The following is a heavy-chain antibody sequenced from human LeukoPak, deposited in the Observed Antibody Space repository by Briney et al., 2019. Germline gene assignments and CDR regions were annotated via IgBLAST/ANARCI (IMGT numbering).Heavy chain of an antibody. CDR3: AKDNPLYSSGWIYYYYGMDV. V-gene: IGHV3-23*01. Sequence: PGGSLRLSCAASGFTFSSYAMSWVRQAPGKGLEWVSAISGSGGSTYYADSVKGRFTISRDNSKNTLYLQMNSLRAEDTAVYYCAKDNPLYSSGWIYYYYGMDVWGQGTTVTVSS. CDR1: GFTFSSYA. CDR2: ISGSGGST. D-gene: IGHD6-19*01. J-gene: IGHJ6*02.